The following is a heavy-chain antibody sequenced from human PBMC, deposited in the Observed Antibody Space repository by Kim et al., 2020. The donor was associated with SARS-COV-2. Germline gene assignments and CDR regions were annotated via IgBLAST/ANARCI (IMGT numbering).Heavy chain of an antibody. CDR3: AKPGAGIAVAAPDHYYYGMDV. D-gene: IGHD6-19*01. V-gene: IGHV3-23*01. CDR1: GFTFSSYA. Sequence: GGSLRLSCAASGFTFSSYAMSWVRQAPGKGLEWVSAISGSGGSTYYADSVKGRFTISRDNSKNTLYLQMNSLRAEDTAVYYCAKPGAGIAVAAPDHYYYGMDVWGQGTTVTVSS. CDR2: ISGSGGST. J-gene: IGHJ6*02.